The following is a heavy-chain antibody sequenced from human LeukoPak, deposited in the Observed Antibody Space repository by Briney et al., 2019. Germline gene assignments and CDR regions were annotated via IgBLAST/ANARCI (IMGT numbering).Heavy chain of an antibody. CDR3: ARAPIPGYGHYYFDY. Sequence: KPSETLSLTCTVSGGSISTYYGSWIRQPPGKGLEWIGYIYYSGNTNYNPSLKSRVTISVDTSKNQFSLKLTSVTAADTAVYYCARAPIPGYGHYYFDYWGQGTLVTVSS. CDR2: IYYSGNT. D-gene: IGHD5-18*01. V-gene: IGHV4-59*08. J-gene: IGHJ4*02. CDR1: GGSISTYY.